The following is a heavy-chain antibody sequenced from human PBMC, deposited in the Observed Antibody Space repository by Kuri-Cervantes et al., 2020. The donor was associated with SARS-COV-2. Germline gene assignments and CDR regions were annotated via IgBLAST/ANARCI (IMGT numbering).Heavy chain of an antibody. V-gene: IGHV1-69*04. CDR1: GDTFSSYA. D-gene: IGHD2-2*01. J-gene: IGHJ3*02. Sequence: SVKVSCKASGDTFSSYAISWVRQAPGQGLEWMGRIIPILGTANYAQKFQGRVTMTRDTSTSTVYMELSSLRSEDTAVYYCARVVRYCSSTSGPLLAFDIWGQGTMVTVSS. CDR3: ARVVRYCSSTSGPLLAFDI. CDR2: IIPILGTA.